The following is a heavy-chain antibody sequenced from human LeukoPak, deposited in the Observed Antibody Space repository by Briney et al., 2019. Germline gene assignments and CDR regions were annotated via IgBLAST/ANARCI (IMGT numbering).Heavy chain of an antibody. Sequence: SETLSLTCTVSGGSISSYYWSWVRQPPGKGLEWIGFVYYTGSTNYSPSLKSRVTISVDTSKNQFSLKLSSVTAADTAVYYCARNHGSGRGEWFDPWGQGTLVTVSS. CDR2: VYYTGST. V-gene: IGHV4-59*01. J-gene: IGHJ5*02. CDR1: GGSISSYY. CDR3: ARNHGSGRGEWFDP. D-gene: IGHD3-10*01.